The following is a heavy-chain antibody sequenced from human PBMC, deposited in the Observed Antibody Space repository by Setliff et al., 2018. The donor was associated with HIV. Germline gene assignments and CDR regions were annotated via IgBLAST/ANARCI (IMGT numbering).Heavy chain of an antibody. CDR2: VNPEDGET. J-gene: IGHJ5*02. V-gene: IGHV1-69-2*01. CDR3: ARSGGGWYNWFEP. D-gene: IGHD3-16*01. CDR1: GYFFSEFY. Sequence: ASVKVSCKTSGYFFSEFYIHWVQQAPGKGLEWVGRVNPEDGETIYAEKFQGRVTITTDTSTDTAYMELSSLRFDDTAVYYSARSGGGWYNWFEPWGPGTLVTVSS.